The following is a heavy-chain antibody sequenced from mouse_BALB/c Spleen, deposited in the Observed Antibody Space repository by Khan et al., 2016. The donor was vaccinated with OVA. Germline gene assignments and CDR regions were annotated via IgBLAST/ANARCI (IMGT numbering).Heavy chain of an antibody. CDR3: IRGEYGGFAY. Sequence: QVQLQQSGAELVKSGASVKLSCKASGYTFTSYYMYWVKQRPGQGLEWIGEINPSNGDNNFNEKFKSKATLTVDKSSSTAFMQLSSLTFEDSAVYYCIRGEYGGFAYWGQGTLVTVSA. V-gene: IGHV1-53*01. D-gene: IGHD1-2*01. CDR2: INPSNGDN. CDR1: GYTFTSYY. J-gene: IGHJ3*01.